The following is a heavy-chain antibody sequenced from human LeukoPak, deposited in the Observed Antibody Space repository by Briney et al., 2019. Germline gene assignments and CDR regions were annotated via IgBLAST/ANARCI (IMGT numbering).Heavy chain of an antibody. CDR2: IYYSGST. Sequence: SETLSLTCTVSGGSISSSSYYWGWIRQPPGKGLEWVGSIYYSGSTYYDPSLKSRVAMSVDRSKNQFSLKLSSVTAADTAVYYCARGTAAADWYFDLWGRGTLVTVSS. CDR3: ARGTAAADWYFDL. D-gene: IGHD6-13*01. V-gene: IGHV4-39*07. J-gene: IGHJ2*01. CDR1: GGSISSSSYY.